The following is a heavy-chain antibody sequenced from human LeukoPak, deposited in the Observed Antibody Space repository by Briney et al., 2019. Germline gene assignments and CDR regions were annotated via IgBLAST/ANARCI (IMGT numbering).Heavy chain of an antibody. V-gene: IGHV4-59*08. CDR3: ARRNDFDI. CDR1: GGSISGDH. J-gene: IGHJ3*02. CDR2: IYYSGNT. Sequence: SETLSLTCTVSGGSISGDHWNWIREPPRKGLEWIGYIYYSGNTNYNPSLKSRATISVDTSKNQFSLKLSSVTAADTAVYYCARRNDFDIWGQGTMVTVSS.